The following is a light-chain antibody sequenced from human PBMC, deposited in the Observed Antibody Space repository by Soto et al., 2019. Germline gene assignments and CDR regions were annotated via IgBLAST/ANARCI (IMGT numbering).Light chain of an antibody. V-gene: IGLV2-14*01. CDR1: SSDVGGYNY. CDR2: DVS. CDR3: SSYTSSSHLV. Sequence: QSVLTQPASVSGSPGQSITISCTGTSSDVGGYNYVSWYQQHPGKAPKLMIYDVSNRPSGVSNRFSGSKSGNTASLTISGLQAEDEADYYCSSYTSSSHLVFGGGTKLTVL. J-gene: IGLJ2*01.